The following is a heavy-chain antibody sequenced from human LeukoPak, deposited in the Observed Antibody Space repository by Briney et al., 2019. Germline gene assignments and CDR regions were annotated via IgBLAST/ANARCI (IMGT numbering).Heavy chain of an antibody. V-gene: IGHV1-18*01. J-gene: IGHJ6*03. Sequence: ASVKVSCKASGYTFTSYGISWVRQAPGQGLEWMGWISAYNGNTNYAQKLRGRVTMTTDTSTSTAYMELRSLRSDDTAVYYCASSGWAYCGGDCYGSNYYYYYMDVWGKGTTVTVSS. D-gene: IGHD2-21*01. CDR1: GYTFTSYG. CDR2: ISAYNGNT. CDR3: ASSGWAYCGGDCYGSNYYYYYMDV.